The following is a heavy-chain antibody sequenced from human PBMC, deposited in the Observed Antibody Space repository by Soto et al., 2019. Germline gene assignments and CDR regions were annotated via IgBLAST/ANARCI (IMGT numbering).Heavy chain of an antibody. CDR3: ARSLLLIYYYDSSGYYPSYYYYGMDV. CDR2: IIPIFGTA. D-gene: IGHD3-22*01. V-gene: IGHV1-69*13. J-gene: IGHJ6*02. Sequence: ASVKVSCKASGGTFSSYAISWVRQAPGQGLEWMGGIIPIFGTANYAQKFQGRVTITADESTSTAYMELSSLRSEDTAVYYCARSLLLIYYYDSSGYYPSYYYYGMDVWGQGTTVTVSS. CDR1: GGTFSSYA.